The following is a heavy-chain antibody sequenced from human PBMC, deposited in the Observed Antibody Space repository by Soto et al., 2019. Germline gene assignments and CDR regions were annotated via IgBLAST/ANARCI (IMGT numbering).Heavy chain of an antibody. Sequence: GESLKISCKGSGDRFSSYWIGWVRQMPGKGLEWMGIIYPGDSDTRYSPSFQGQVTISADKSISTAYLQWSSLKASDTAMYYCARHAVPADYYYMDVWGKGTTVTVSS. V-gene: IGHV5-51*01. CDR2: IYPGDSDT. J-gene: IGHJ6*03. CDR1: GDRFSSYW. CDR3: ARHAVPADYYYMDV. D-gene: IGHD2-2*01.